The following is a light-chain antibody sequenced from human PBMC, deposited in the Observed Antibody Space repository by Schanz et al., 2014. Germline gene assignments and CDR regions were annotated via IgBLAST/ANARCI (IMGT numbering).Light chain of an antibody. Sequence: EIVLTQSPDTLSLSPGERATLSCRASQSVDKSLAWYQQKPGQAPRLLIYDASNRATGIPARFSGSGSGADFTLTISSLEPEDFAVFYCQQYGSSPLTFGGGTKVEIK. V-gene: IGKV3-11*01. CDR2: DAS. J-gene: IGKJ4*01. CDR3: QQYGSSPLT. CDR1: QSVDKS.